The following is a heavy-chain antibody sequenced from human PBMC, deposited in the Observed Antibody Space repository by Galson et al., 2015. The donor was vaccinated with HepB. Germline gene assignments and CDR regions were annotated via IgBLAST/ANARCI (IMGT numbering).Heavy chain of an antibody. D-gene: IGHD6-13*01. CDR3: ARGVGKSWSFDY. CDR1: GFTFSDYY. Sequence: SLRLSCAASGFTFSDYYMSWIRQAPGKGLEWVSYISSSSSYTNYAGSVEGRFNIFRDNSKNTLHLQMNSLRAEDTAVYYCARGVGKSWSFDYWGQGTLVTVSS. V-gene: IGHV3-11*05. J-gene: IGHJ4*02. CDR2: ISSSSSYT.